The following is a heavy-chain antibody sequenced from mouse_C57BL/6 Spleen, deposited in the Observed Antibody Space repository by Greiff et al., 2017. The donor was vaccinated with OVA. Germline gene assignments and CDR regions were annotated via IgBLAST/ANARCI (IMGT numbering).Heavy chain of an antibody. CDR2: ISGGGGNT. J-gene: IGHJ4*01. Sequence: EVQLVESGGGLVKPGGSLKLSCAASGFTFSSYTMSWVRQTPEKRLEWVATISGGGGNTYYPDSVKGRFTISRDNAKNTLYLQMSSLRSEDTALYYCARVSYDYDEDYYAMDYWGQGTSVTVSS. D-gene: IGHD2-4*01. CDR1: GFTFSSYT. V-gene: IGHV5-9*01. CDR3: ARVSYDYDEDYYAMDY.